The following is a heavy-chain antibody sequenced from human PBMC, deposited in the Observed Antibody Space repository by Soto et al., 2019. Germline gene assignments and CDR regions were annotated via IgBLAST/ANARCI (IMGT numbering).Heavy chain of an antibody. CDR1: GFTFSSYA. D-gene: IGHD2-2*01. V-gene: IGHV3-23*01. CDR2: ISGSGGST. J-gene: IGHJ4*02. Sequence: GGSLRLSCAASGFTFSSYAMSWVRQAPGKGLEWVSAISGSGGSTYYADSVKGRFTISRDNSKNTLYLQMNSLRAEDTAVYYCAKSSGPTRYCSSTSCYFDYWGQGTLVTVSS. CDR3: AKSSGPTRYCSSTSCYFDY.